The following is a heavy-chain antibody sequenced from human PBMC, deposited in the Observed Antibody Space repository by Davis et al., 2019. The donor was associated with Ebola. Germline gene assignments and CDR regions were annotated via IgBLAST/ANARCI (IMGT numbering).Heavy chain of an antibody. CDR1: GFIFSSYV. D-gene: IGHD2/OR15-2a*01. CDR2: LGTSADT. V-gene: IGHV3-23*01. CDR3: VKDTSNIWFDV. Sequence: GESLKISCAASGFIFSSYVMSWVRQAPGKGLEWVSTLGTSADTYYADSVKGRFTISRDNSKNTLYLQMNSLRVEDTAMYYCVKDTSNIWFDVWGQGTLVTVSA. J-gene: IGHJ3*01.